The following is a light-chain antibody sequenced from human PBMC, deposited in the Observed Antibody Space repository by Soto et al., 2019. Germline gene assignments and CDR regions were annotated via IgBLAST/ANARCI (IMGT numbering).Light chain of an antibody. Sequence: EIVLTQSPATLSLSPGERSTLSCRASQSVSSSSLAWYQQKRGQAPRLLIHDASSRATGIPDRFSGSGSGTEFTLTISGLQSDDFAVYFCQQYNKWPPWTFGHGTKVDI. CDR3: QQYNKWPPWT. V-gene: IGKV3D-15*01. CDR2: DAS. J-gene: IGKJ1*01. CDR1: QSVSSSS.